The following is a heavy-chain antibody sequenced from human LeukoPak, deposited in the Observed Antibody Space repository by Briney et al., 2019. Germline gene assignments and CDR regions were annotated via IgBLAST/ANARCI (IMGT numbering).Heavy chain of an antibody. Sequence: PSETLSLTCTVSGGSISSYYWSWIRQPAGKGLEWIGRIYTSGSTSYNPSLKSRVTMSVDTSKNLFSLKSSSVTAADTAVYYCAKGNSGYYYDYWGQGTLVTVSS. CDR1: GGSISSYY. J-gene: IGHJ4*02. CDR3: AKGNSGYYYDY. D-gene: IGHD3-22*01. V-gene: IGHV4-4*07. CDR2: IYTSGST.